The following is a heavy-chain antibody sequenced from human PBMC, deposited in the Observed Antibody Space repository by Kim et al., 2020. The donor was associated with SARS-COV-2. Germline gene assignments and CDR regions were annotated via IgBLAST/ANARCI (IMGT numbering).Heavy chain of an antibody. Sequence: SVKVSCKASGGTFSSYAISWVRQAPGQGLEWMGRIIPIFGIANYAQKFQGRVTITADKSTSTAYMELSSLRSEDTAVYYCARGFSPRYGGLYYFVYWGQGTLDTVSS. J-gene: IGHJ4*02. CDR3: ARGFSPRYGGLYYFVY. D-gene: IGHD4-17*01. CDR1: GGTFSSYA. V-gene: IGHV1-69*04. CDR2: IIPIFGIA.